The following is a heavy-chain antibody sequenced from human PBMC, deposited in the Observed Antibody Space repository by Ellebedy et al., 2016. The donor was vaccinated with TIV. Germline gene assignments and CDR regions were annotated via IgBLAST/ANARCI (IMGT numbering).Heavy chain of an antibody. CDR1: GFTFSSHD. Sequence: GESLKISCAASGFTFSSHDMHWVRQGTGKGLEWVSGITSAGDTYYLSSVKGRFIISRDSAKNSLYLQMNSLRAEDTAVYYCARATSGFDYWGQGALATVSS. J-gene: IGHJ4*02. CDR2: ITSAGDT. V-gene: IGHV3-13*01. CDR3: ARATSGFDY. D-gene: IGHD5-24*01.